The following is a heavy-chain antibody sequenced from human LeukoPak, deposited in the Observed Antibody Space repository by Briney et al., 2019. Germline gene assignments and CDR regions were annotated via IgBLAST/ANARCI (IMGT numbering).Heavy chain of an antibody. CDR2: IYTSGST. CDR3: ARVQQWLLHFDY. D-gene: IGHD6-19*01. CDR1: GGSTSSGSYY. Sequence: SETLSLTCTVSGGSTSSGSYYWSWIRQPAGKGLEWIGRIYTSGSTNYNPSLKSRVTISVDTSKNQFSLKLSSVTAADTAVYYCARVQQWLLHFDYWGQGTLVTVSS. J-gene: IGHJ4*02. V-gene: IGHV4-61*02.